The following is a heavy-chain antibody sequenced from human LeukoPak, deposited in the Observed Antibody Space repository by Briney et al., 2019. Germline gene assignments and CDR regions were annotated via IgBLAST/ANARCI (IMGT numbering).Heavy chain of an antibody. D-gene: IGHD3-22*01. J-gene: IGHJ4*02. V-gene: IGHV3-23*01. CDR2: ISDRGTST. CDR1: GFTFRSYG. Sequence: GGTLRLSCAASGFTFRSYGMSWVRQAPGKGLEWVAGISDRGTSTYYADSVKGRFTISRDNSKSTLYLQMNSLRAEDTAVFYCAISWGVEYSSGFYIGVDYWGQGTLVTVSS. CDR3: AISWGVEYSSGFYIGVDY.